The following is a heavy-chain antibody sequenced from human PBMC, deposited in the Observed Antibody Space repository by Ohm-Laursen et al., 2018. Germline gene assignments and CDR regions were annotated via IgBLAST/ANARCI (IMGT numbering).Heavy chain of an antibody. V-gene: IGHV3-49*03. CDR3: TRAVLPAAPWDY. CDR2: IRSKAYGGTT. Sequence: SLRLSCAASGFTFSSYAMSWFRQAPGKGLEWVGFIRSKAYGGTTEYAASVKGRFTISRDDSKSIAYLQMNSLKTEDTAVYYCTRAVLPAAPWDYWGQGTLVTVSS. J-gene: IGHJ4*02. CDR1: GFTFSSYA. D-gene: IGHD2-2*01.